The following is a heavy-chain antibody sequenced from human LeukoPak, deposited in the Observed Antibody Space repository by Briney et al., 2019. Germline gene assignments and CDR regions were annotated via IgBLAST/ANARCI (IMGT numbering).Heavy chain of an antibody. CDR3: ARRYYGSATYRLPYDY. V-gene: IGHV3-7*01. CDR2: INQDGSRR. CDR1: GFTFSDFW. Sequence: GGSLRLSCVVSGFTFSDFWMSWVRQAPGKGLEWVADINQDGSRRYYEDSMRGRFTISRDNAENSLYLQMSSLRAEDTAVYFCARRYYGSATYRLPYDYWGQGTLVTVSS. D-gene: IGHD3-10*01. J-gene: IGHJ4*02.